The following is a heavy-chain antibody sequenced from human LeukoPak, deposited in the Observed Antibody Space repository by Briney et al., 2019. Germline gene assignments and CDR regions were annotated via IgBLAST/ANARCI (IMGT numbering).Heavy chain of an antibody. CDR2: IYYSGST. V-gene: IGHV4-39*01. D-gene: IGHD2-8*01. J-gene: IGHJ2*01. Sequence: KPSETLSLTCTVSGGSISSSSYYWGWIRQPPGKGLEWIGSIYYSGSTYYNPSLKSRVTISVDTSKNQFSLKLSSVTAADTAVYYCARPRGTNGVPNRIRYFDLWGRGTLVTVSS. CDR3: ARPRGTNGVPNRIRYFDL. CDR1: GGSISSSSYY.